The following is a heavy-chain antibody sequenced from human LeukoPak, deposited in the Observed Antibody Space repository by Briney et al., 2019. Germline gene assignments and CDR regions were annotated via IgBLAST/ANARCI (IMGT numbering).Heavy chain of an antibody. CDR1: GFTFSGHS. J-gene: IGHJ4*02. D-gene: IGHD1-26*01. CDR2: ITSGGTV. V-gene: IGHV3-48*01. CDR3: ARGWGSYSGSYWVYYFDY. Sequence: GGSLRLSCAATGFTFSGHSMGWVRQAPGRGLKWVSHITSGGTVYYADSVKGRFTISRDNAKNSVYLQMSGLRAEDTAVYYCARGWGSYSGSYWVYYFDYWGQGTLVTVSS.